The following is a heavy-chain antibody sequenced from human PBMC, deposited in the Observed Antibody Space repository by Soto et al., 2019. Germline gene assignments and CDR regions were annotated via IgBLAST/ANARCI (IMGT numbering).Heavy chain of an antibody. CDR2: VFHKGIT. Sequence: QVQLQESGPRQVSPSGTLSLICNVYGDSIKSNVWWSWVRQRPGKGLEWIGEVFHKGITYYNPSFAGRVTNLVDKFRNQFPLPMTSPAASDKAKYFCARDAAEPGESHRFDQGGQGIMVAVSP. CDR1: GDSIKSNVW. D-gene: IGHD3-10*01. V-gene: IGHV4-4*02. CDR3: ARDAAEPGESHRFDQ. J-gene: IGHJ5*02.